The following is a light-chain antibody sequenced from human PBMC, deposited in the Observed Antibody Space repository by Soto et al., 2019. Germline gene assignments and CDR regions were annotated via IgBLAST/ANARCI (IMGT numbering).Light chain of an antibody. Sequence: DIQMTQSPSSLSASVGDRVTITCQASQDISNYLNWYQHKPGKAPKLLIYDASNLETGVPSRFSGSGSGTDFTFTISSLQPEDIATYYCQQYDNLPGFVPGTKVYIK. CDR2: DAS. V-gene: IGKV1-33*01. CDR1: QDISNY. J-gene: IGKJ3*01. CDR3: QQYDNLPG.